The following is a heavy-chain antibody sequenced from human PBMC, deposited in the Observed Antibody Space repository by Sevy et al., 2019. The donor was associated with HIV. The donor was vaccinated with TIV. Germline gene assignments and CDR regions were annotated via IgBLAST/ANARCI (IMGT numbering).Heavy chain of an antibody. CDR2: IDWDDDK. CDR3: ARIGGAAALSRRPYYYYGMDV. V-gene: IGHV2-70*01. D-gene: IGHD6-13*01. J-gene: IGHJ6*02. CDR1: GFSLSTSGMC. Sequence: SGPTLVKPTQTLTLTCTFSGFSLSTSGMCVSWIRQPPGKALEWLALIDWDDDKYYSTSLKTRLTISKDNSKNQVVLTMTNMDPVDTATYYCARIGGAAALSRRPYYYYGMDVWGQGTTVTVSS.